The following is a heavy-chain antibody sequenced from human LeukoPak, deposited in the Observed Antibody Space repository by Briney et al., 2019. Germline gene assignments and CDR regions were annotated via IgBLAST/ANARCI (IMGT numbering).Heavy chain of an antibody. CDR1: GASISSSSWS. J-gene: IGHJ4*02. D-gene: IGHD3-3*01. Sequence: SETLSLTCTVSGASISSSSWSWDWIRQPPGKGLEWIGSVYYSGSTYYNPSLKSRVTISVDTSKNQFSLKLSSVTAADTAVYYCAARGYDFWSGYSRTDFDYWGQGTLVTVSS. CDR2: VYYSGST. V-gene: IGHV4-39*01. CDR3: AARGYDFWSGYSRTDFDY.